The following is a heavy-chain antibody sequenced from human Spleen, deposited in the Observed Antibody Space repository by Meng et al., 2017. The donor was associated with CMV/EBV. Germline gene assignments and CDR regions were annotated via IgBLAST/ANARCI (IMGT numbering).Heavy chain of an antibody. CDR3: AKDRGRDGYNWYFDY. D-gene: IGHD5-24*01. Sequence: GESLKISCATSGFPFHDYAMHWVRQAPGKGLVWVSRINSDGSSTTYADSVKGRFTISRDNAKNTLYLQMNSLRAEDTAVYYCAKDRGRDGYNWYFDYWGQGTLVTVSS. J-gene: IGHJ4*02. CDR2: INSDGSST. V-gene: IGHV3-74*01. CDR1: GFPFHDYA.